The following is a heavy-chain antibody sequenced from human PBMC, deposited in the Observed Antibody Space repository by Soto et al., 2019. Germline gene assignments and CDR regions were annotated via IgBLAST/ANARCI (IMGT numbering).Heavy chain of an antibody. CDR3: ARDVVYSSTGDY. CDR1: GYTFSSYG. D-gene: IGHD2-2*01. J-gene: IGHJ4*02. Sequence: QVQLVQSGAEVRKPGASVKVSCKASGYTFSSYGISWVRQAPGQGLEWMGWISAYNGNTNYAQKLQGRVTMTTDTTTSTAYLELRSLRSDDTAVYYWARDVVYSSTGDYWGQGTLVTVSS. V-gene: IGHV1-18*01. CDR2: ISAYNGNT.